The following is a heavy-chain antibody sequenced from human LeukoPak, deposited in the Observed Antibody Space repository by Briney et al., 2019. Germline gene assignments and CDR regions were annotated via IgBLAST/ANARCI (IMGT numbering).Heavy chain of an antibody. CDR3: ARGSMPGTGLPFDY. D-gene: IGHD3-9*01. V-gene: IGHV3-53*05. CDR2: VYTGGRT. Sequence: GGSLRLSCATSGFTIGKSDMAWVRQAPGKGLEWVSIVYTGGRTFHADSVKGRFTMARDQSKNTVGLQMNSLRSEDTALYYCARGSMPGTGLPFDYWGQGTQVSVSS. J-gene: IGHJ4*02. CDR1: GFTIGKSD.